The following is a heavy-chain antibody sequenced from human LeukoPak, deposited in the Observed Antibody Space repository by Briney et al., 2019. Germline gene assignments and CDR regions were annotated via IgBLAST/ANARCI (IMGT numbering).Heavy chain of an antibody. CDR1: GFTFSSYE. Sequence: GGSLRLSCAASGFTFSSYEMNWVRQAPGKGLEWVSYISSSSSTIYYADSVKGRFTISRDNGKNSLYLQMNSLRAEDTAIYYCARDPRGPTGYDSSGRDTFDYWGQGTLVTVSS. D-gene: IGHD3-22*01. CDR2: ISSSSSTI. CDR3: ARDPRGPTGYDSSGRDTFDY. J-gene: IGHJ4*02. V-gene: IGHV3-48*03.